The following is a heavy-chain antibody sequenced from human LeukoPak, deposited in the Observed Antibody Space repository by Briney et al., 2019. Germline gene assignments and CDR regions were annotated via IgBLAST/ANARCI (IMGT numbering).Heavy chain of an antibody. Sequence: ASVKVSCKASGYTFTSYYMHWVRQAPGQGLEWMGIINPSGGSTSYAQKFQGRVTMTRDTSTSTVYMELSSLGSEDTAVYYCASSPKGMSSSSWYWAYYYYGMDVWGQGTTVTVPS. D-gene: IGHD6-13*01. V-gene: IGHV1-46*01. CDR3: ASSPKGMSSSSWYWAYYYYGMDV. CDR2: INPSGGST. CDR1: GYTFTSYY. J-gene: IGHJ6*02.